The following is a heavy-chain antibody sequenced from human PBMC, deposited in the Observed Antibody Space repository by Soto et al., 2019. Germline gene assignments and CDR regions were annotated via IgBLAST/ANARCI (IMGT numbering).Heavy chain of an antibody. CDR1: GYTFTSYA. V-gene: IGHV1-3*01. J-gene: IGHJ4*02. Sequence: GXSVKVSCKASGYTFTSYAMHWVRQAPGQRLEWMGWINAGNGNTKYSQKFQGRVTITRDTSASTAYMELSSLRSEDTAVYYCARESARDYYFDSWGQGTLVTVSS. D-gene: IGHD2-21*02. CDR2: INAGNGNT. CDR3: ARESARDYYFDS.